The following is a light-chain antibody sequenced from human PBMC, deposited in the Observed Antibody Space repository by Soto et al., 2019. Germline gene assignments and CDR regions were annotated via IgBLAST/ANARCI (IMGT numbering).Light chain of an antibody. CDR3: QQYSTSPT. V-gene: IGKV3-20*01. J-gene: IGKJ5*01. CDR1: QSVSNNY. Sequence: EIVLTQSPGTLSLSPGERATLSCRASQSVSNNYLAWYQQKPGQAPRRLIYGASSRATGIPDRFSGSGSGTDFPLTISRLEPEDFALYYCQQYSTSPTFGEGTRLEIK. CDR2: GAS.